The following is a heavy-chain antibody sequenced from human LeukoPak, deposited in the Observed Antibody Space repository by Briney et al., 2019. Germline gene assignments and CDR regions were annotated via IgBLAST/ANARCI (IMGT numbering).Heavy chain of an antibody. CDR1: GFTFSSYA. CDR3: AKVVVWFGDLPDY. D-gene: IGHD3-10*01. Sequence: GGSLRLSCAASGFTFSSYAMHWVRQAPGKGLEWVTFIRYDGSNKYYADSVKGRFTISRDNSKNTLYLQMNSLRAEDTAVYYCAKVVVWFGDLPDYWGQGTLVTVSS. CDR2: IRYDGSNK. J-gene: IGHJ4*02. V-gene: IGHV3-30*02.